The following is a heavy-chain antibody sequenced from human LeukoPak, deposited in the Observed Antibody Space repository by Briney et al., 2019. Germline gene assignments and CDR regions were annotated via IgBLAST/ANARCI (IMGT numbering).Heavy chain of an antibody. CDR3: ARVGNDPYYFYY. D-gene: IGHD1-1*01. CDR1: GGSFSGYY. J-gene: IGHJ4*02. CDR2: INHSGST. Sequence: SETLSLTCAVSGGSFSGYYWSWIRQPPGKGLEWIGEINHSGSTNYNPSLKSRVTISVDTSKNQFSLKLSSVTAADTAVYYCARVGNDPYYFYYWGQGTLVTVSS. V-gene: IGHV4-34*01.